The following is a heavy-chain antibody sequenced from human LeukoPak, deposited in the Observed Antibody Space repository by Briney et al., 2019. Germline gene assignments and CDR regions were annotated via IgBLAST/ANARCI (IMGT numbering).Heavy chain of an antibody. CDR3: AGERGEEYSSGWYKTNYFYN. CDR2: GDYSGGT. V-gene: IGHV4-39*07. D-gene: IGHD6-19*01. J-gene: IGHJ4*02. CDR1: GDSFTSVTDY. Sequence: SETLSLTCTVSGDSFTSVTDYWAWIRQPPGKGLEWIASGDYSGGTYYNRSLESRVAISADMSKNQISLKLTSVTGADTAVYFCAGERGEEYSSGWYKTNYFYNWGQGIRVTVSS.